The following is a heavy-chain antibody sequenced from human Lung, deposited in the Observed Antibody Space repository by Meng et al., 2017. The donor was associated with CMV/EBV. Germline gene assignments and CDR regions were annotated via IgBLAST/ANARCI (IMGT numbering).Heavy chain of an antibody. J-gene: IGHJ6*01. Sequence: GSLTLXCAVYGGSFSVYYWSWIRQPPGKGLEWIGEINHSGSTNYNPSLKSRVTISVDTSKNQFSLKLSSVTAADAAVYYCARGQRYYYGSGRWDRAWYYYGMDVWGQGTTVTVSS. CDR3: ARGQRYYYGSGRWDRAWYYYGMDV. V-gene: IGHV4-34*01. D-gene: IGHD3-10*01. CDR1: GGSFSVYY. CDR2: INHSGST.